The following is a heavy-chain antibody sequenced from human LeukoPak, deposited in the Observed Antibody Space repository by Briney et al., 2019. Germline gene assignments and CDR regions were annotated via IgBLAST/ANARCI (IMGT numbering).Heavy chain of an antibody. CDR3: ARGDSSGYYYE. Sequence: GGSLRLSCVDSGFTFTNAWMSWVRQAPGKGLEWVGRTRNKANSYTTEYAASVKGRFTISRDDSKNSLYLQMNSLKTEDTAVYYCARGDSSGYYYEWGQGTLVTVSS. CDR2: TRNKANSYTT. CDR1: GFTFTNAW. D-gene: IGHD3-22*01. J-gene: IGHJ4*02. V-gene: IGHV3-72*01.